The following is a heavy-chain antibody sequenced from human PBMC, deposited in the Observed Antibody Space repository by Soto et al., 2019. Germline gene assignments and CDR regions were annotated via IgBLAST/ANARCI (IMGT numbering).Heavy chain of an antibody. D-gene: IGHD3-10*01. J-gene: IGHJ4*02. Sequence: SETLSLTCNVSGGSITSFYWGWLRQPPGKGLEWIGYIYFTGSTNYNPSLASRVTMSIDSSKRQFSLKLRSVSAADTAVYFCARHMAPGGSGNFDSWGQGTLVTVSS. V-gene: IGHV4-59*01. CDR3: ARHMAPGGSGNFDS. CDR2: IYFTGST. CDR1: GGSITSFY.